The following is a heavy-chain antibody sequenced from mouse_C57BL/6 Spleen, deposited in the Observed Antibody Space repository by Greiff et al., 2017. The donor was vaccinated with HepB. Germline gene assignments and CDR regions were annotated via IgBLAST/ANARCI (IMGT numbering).Heavy chain of an antibody. CDR2: INPSNGGT. J-gene: IGHJ4*01. V-gene: IGHV1-53*01. D-gene: IGHD1-1*02. Sequence: QVQLQQPGTELVKPGASVKLSCKASGYTFTSYWMHWVKQRPGQGLEWIGNINPSNGGTNYNEKLKSKATLTVDKSSSTAYMQLSSLTSEDSAVYYCARSGYGYYAMDYWGQGTSVTVSS. CDR1: GYTFTSYW. CDR3: ARSGYGYYAMDY.